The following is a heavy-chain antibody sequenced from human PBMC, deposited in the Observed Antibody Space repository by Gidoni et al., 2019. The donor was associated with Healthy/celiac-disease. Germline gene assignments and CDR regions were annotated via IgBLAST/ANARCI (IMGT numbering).Heavy chain of an antibody. D-gene: IGHD3-22*01. V-gene: IGHV3-23*01. Sequence: EVQLLESGGGLVQPGGSLRLSCAASGFTFSRYAMSWVRQAPGKGLEWVSAISGSGGSTYYADSVKGRFTISRDNSKNTLYLQMNSLRAEDTAVYYCAKEGAGGYYYDSSGYYPFDYWGQGTLVTVSS. CDR2: ISGSGGST. CDR3: AKEGAGGYYYDSSGYYPFDY. J-gene: IGHJ4*02. CDR1: GFTFSRYA.